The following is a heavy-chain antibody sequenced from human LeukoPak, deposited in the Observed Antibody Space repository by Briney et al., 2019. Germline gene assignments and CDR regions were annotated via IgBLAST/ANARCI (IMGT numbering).Heavy chain of an antibody. D-gene: IGHD5-24*01. J-gene: IGHJ4*02. CDR1: GFTFSSYA. CDR3: AKDRRGWLQSNFDY. Sequence: GGSLRLSCAASGFTFSSYAMSWVRQAPGKGLEWVSAISGSGGSTYYADSVKGRFTISRDNSKNTLYLQMNSLRAGDTAVYYCAKDRRGWLQSNFDYWGQGTLVTVSS. V-gene: IGHV3-23*01. CDR2: ISGSGGST.